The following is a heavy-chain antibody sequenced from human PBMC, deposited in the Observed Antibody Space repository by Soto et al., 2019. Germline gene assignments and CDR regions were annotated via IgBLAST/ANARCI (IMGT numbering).Heavy chain of an antibody. CDR1: GGAFSDYA. CDR2: IMPIFRAP. CDR3: ASWLKGPXXGNYXYGMDV. Sequence: QVQLVQSGAEVKKPGSSVKVSCKASGGAFSDYAFSWVRQAPGQGLEWLGGIMPIFRAPDYAQKFQGRVTITADEFTRTAYMEMNSLRSEDTAVYYCASWLKGPXXGNYXYGMDVWGQGTTVTVS. V-gene: IGHV1-69*12. D-gene: IGHD3-10*01. J-gene: IGHJ6*02.